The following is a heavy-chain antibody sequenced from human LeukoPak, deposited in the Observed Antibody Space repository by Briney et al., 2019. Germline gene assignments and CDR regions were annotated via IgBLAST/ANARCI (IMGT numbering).Heavy chain of an antibody. CDR3: ARASAYDSSGYYPY. Sequence: SETLSLTCAVYGGSFSGYYWSWIRQPPGKGLEWIGEINHSGSTNYNPSLKSRVTISVDTSKNQFSLKLSSVTAADTAVYYCARASAYDSSGYYPYWGQGTLVTVSS. D-gene: IGHD3-22*01. CDR1: GGSFSGYY. CDR2: INHSGST. V-gene: IGHV4-34*01. J-gene: IGHJ4*02.